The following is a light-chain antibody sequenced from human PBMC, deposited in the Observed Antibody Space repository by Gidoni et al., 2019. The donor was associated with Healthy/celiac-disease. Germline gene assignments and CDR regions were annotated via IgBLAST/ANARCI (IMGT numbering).Light chain of an antibody. CDR3: QQRSNWPLT. CDR2: DAS. CDR1: QSVSSY. J-gene: IGKJ4*01. V-gene: IGKV3-11*01. Sequence: EIVLTQSPATLSLSPGERATLSCRASQSVSSYLAWYQQKPGQAPKLLIYDASNRATGIPARFSGSGSGTDFTLTISSLEPEDFAVYYGQQRSNWPLTFXGXTKVEIK.